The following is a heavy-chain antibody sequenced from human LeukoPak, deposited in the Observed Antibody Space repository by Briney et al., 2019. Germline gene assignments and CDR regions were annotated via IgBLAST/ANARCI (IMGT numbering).Heavy chain of an antibody. CDR2: INHSGST. CDR3: ARRQYGEERVGFDY. Sequence: SETLSLTCAVYGGSLSGYYWSWIRQPPGKGLEWIGEINHSGSTNYNPSLKSRVTISVDTSKNQFSLKLSSVTAADTAVYYCARRQYGEERVGFDYWGQGTLVTVSS. D-gene: IGHD1-1*01. J-gene: IGHJ4*02. V-gene: IGHV4-34*01. CDR1: GGSLSGYY.